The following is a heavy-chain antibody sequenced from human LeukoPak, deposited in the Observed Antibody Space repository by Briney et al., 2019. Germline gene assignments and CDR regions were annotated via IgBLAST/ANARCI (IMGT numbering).Heavy chain of an antibody. Sequence: GGSLRLSCAASGFTFSSYGMHWVRQAPGKGLEWVAVISYDGSNKYYADSVKGRFTISRDNSKNTLYLQMNSLRAEDTAVYYRAKPYSSGLYYFDYWGQGTLVTVSS. J-gene: IGHJ4*02. D-gene: IGHD6-19*01. CDR1: GFTFSSYG. CDR2: ISYDGSNK. CDR3: AKPYSSGLYYFDY. V-gene: IGHV3-30*18.